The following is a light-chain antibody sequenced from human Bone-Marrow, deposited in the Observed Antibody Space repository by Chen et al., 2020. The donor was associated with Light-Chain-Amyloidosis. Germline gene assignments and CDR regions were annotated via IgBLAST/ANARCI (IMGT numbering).Light chain of an antibody. CDR2: TNT. J-gene: IGLJ3*02. V-gene: IGLV1-44*01. CDR1: SSNIGSRP. CDR3: ASWDDSLNGWV. Sequence: QSVLPQPPSASGTPGPRVTISCSGSSSNIGSRPVNWDQHCPGTAPKLLISTNTQRPSGVPDRFSGSKSGTSASLAINGLQSEDEADYYCASWDDSLNGWVFGGGTKLTVL.